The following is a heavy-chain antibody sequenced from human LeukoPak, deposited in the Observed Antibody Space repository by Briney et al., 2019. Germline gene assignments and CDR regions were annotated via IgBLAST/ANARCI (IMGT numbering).Heavy chain of an antibody. Sequence: GGSLRLSCAASGFTFSSYSMNWVRQAPGKGLEWVSSISSSSSYIYYADSVKGRFTISRDNAKNSLYLQMNSLRAEDTAVYYCAKGRGGSSSWYSEHAFDIWGQGTLVTVSS. CDR3: AKGRGGSSSWYSEHAFDI. CDR2: ISSSSSYI. J-gene: IGHJ3*02. CDR1: GFTFSSYS. V-gene: IGHV3-21*04. D-gene: IGHD6-13*01.